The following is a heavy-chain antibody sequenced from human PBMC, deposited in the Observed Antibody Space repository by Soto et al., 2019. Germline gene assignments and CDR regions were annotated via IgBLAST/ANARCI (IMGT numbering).Heavy chain of an antibody. CDR3: ARHNSYAIDY. V-gene: IGHV4-59*01. J-gene: IGHJ4*02. CDR2: IHYSGTT. D-gene: IGHD2-8*01. CDR1: GTSIISYY. Sequence: SETLSLTCTVSGTSIISYYWSWIRQPPGKGLEWIANIHYSGTTNYNPSLASRVTLSVDTSKNQFSLKMTSVTAADRAMYFCARHNSYAIDYWGRGTLVTVSS.